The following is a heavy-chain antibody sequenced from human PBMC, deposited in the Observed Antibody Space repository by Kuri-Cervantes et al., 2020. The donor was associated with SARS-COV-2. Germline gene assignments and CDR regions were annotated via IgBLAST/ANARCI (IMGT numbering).Heavy chain of an antibody. CDR3: ARTWIQLWLLDY. CDR1: GFTVSSNY. V-gene: IGHV3-21*01. D-gene: IGHD5-18*01. CDR2: ISSSSSYI. J-gene: IGHJ4*02. Sequence: GESLKISCAASGFTVSSNYMSWVRQAPGKGLEWVSSISSSSSYIYYADSVKGRFTISRDNAKNSLYLQMNSLRAEDTAVYYCARTWIQLWLLDYWGQGTLVTVSS.